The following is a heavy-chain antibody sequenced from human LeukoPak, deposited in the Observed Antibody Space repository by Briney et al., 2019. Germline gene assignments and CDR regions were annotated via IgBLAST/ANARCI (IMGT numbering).Heavy chain of an antibody. V-gene: IGHV1-2*02. CDR1: GYTFTGYY. J-gene: IGHJ6*03. Sequence: ASVTVSCKSSGYTFTGYYMHWLRQPPGQGLAWMGCINPNSGGTNYAQKFQGRVTMTSDTSISTAYMELSRLRSDDTAVYYCARDRGLYYYYYYMDVWGKGTTVTVSS. CDR2: INPNSGGT. CDR3: ARDRGLYYYYYYMDV. D-gene: IGHD3-10*01.